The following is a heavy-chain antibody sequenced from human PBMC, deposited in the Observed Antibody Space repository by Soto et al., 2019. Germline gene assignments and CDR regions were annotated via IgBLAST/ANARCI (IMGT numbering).Heavy chain of an antibody. CDR1: GGSISSYY. J-gene: IGHJ2*01. CDR2: IYYSGST. D-gene: IGHD6-13*01. V-gene: IGHV4-59*01. Sequence: QVQLQESGPGLVKPSETLSLTCTVSGGSISSYYWSWIRQPPGKGLEWIGYIYYSGSTNYNPSLKSRVTISVDTSKNQFSLKLSSVTAADTAVYYCARDRGFIAAAEGWYFDLWGRGTLVTVSS. CDR3: ARDRGFIAAAEGWYFDL.